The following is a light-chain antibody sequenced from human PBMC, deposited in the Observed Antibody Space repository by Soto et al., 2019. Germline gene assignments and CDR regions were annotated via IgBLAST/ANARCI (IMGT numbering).Light chain of an antibody. Sequence: EIVMTQSPATLSVSPGERATLSCRASQSVRRNLAWYQQKPGQAPRLLIYGASTRAPGIPARVSGSGSGTEFTLTISSLQSEDFALYYCQHYSVWPYTFGQGTKVDIK. CDR1: QSVRRN. CDR2: GAS. CDR3: QHYSVWPYT. J-gene: IGKJ2*01. V-gene: IGKV3-15*01.